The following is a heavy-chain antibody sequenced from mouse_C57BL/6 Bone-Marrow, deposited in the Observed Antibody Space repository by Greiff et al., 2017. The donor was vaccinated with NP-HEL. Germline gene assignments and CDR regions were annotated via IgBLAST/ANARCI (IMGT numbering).Heavy chain of an antibody. J-gene: IGHJ2*01. CDR1: GYAFSSSW. CDR2: IYPGDGDT. CDR3: ARRGGSDY. Sequence: QVQLQQSGPELVKPGASVKISCKASGYAFSSSWMNWVKQRPGKGLEWIGRIYPGDGDTNYNGKFKGKATLTADKSSSTAYMQLSSLTSEDSAVYFCARRGGSDYWGKGTTLTVSS. V-gene: IGHV1-82*01.